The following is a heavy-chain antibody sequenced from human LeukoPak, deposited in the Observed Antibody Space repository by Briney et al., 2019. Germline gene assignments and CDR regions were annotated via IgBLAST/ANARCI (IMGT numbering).Heavy chain of an antibody. CDR1: GFTFGDYA. CDR2: IRSKAYGGTT. D-gene: IGHD3-10*01. J-gene: IGHJ4*02. Sequence: GGSLRLSCTASGFTFGDYAISWFRQAPGKGLEWVGFIRSKAYGGTTEYAASVKGRFTISRDDSKSIAYLQMNSLKTEDTAVYYCTRSGYYGSGRVFDYWGQGTLVTVSS. CDR3: TRSGYYGSGRVFDY. V-gene: IGHV3-49*03.